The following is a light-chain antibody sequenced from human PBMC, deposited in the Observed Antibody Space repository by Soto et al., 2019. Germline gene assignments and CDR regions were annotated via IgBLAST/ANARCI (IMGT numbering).Light chain of an antibody. J-gene: IGKJ1*01. CDR1: QSVSSN. CDR3: QQYNSWPGT. V-gene: IGKV3-15*01. CDR2: GPS. Sequence: EIGMTQSQATLSVSPVERATLSCRASQSVSSNLAWYQQKPCQAPRLLIYGPSTRATGIPTRFSGSGSGTEFTLTISSLQSEDFAVYYCQQYNSWPGTFGQGTKVEIK.